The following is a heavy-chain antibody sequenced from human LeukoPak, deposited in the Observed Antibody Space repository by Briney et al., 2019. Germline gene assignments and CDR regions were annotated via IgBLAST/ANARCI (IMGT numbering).Heavy chain of an antibody. CDR2: ISSNGGST. V-gene: IGHV3-64*01. D-gene: IGHD3-16*02. CDR3: AKSVIYDYVWGSYRPPYYFDY. Sequence: GGSLRLSCAASGFTFSSYAMHWVRQAPGKGLEYVSAISSNGGSTYYANSVKGRFTISRDNSKNTLYLQMNSLRAEDTAVYYCAKSVIYDYVWGSYRPPYYFDYWGQGTLVTVSS. J-gene: IGHJ4*02. CDR1: GFTFSSYA.